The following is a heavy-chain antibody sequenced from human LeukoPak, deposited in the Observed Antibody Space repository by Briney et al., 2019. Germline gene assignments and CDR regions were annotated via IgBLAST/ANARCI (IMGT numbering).Heavy chain of an antibody. D-gene: IGHD2-15*01. CDR2: IYYSGST. CDR1: GGSISSSSYY. V-gene: IGHV4-39*01. CDR3: ARLVSPGSGHPPYFDY. J-gene: IGHJ4*02. Sequence: PSETLSLTCTVSGGSISSSSYYWGWIRQPPGKGLEWIGSIYYSGSTYYNPSLKSRVTISVDTSKNQFSLKLSSVTAADTAVYYCARLVSPGSGHPPYFDYWGQGTLVTVSS.